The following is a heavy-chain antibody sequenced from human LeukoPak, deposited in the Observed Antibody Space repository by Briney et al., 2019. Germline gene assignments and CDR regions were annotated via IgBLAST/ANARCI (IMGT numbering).Heavy chain of an antibody. D-gene: IGHD3-10*01. J-gene: IGHJ5*02. CDR2: ISGSGGST. Sequence: GGSLRLSCAASGFTFSSYAMSWVRQAPGKGLEWVSAISGSGGSTYYADSVKGRFTISRDNSKNTLYLQMNSLRAEDTAVYYCAREKAYYGSGGSHHWGQGTLVTVSS. CDR3: AREKAYYGSGGSHH. CDR1: GFTFSSYA. V-gene: IGHV3-23*01.